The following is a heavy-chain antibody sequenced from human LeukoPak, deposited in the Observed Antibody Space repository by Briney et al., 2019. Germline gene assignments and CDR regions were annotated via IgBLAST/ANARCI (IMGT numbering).Heavy chain of an antibody. CDR3: AAPISTRGSYYSGSLDY. Sequence: PGRSLRLSCAASGFTFDDFGMHWVRQGPGKGLEWVSGISWNSGTIYYADSVKGRFTISRDNAKNSLYLQMNSLRAEDTAVYYCAAPISTRGSYYSGSLDYWGQGTLVTVSS. V-gene: IGHV3-9*01. D-gene: IGHD1-26*01. J-gene: IGHJ4*02. CDR2: ISWNSGTI. CDR1: GFTFDDFG.